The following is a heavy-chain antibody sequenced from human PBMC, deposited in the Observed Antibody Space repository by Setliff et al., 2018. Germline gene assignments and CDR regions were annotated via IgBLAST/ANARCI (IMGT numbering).Heavy chain of an antibody. D-gene: IGHD3-3*01. V-gene: IGHV3-23*01. CDR2: ISGSGGST. Sequence: PGGSLRLSCAASGFTVSSSYMSWVRQAPGKGLEWVSAISGSGGSTYYADSVKGRFTISRDNSKNTVYLQMNSLRAEDTAVYYCARDSRARITIFGVVTNWFDPWGQGTLVTVSS. CDR1: GFTVSSSY. CDR3: ARDSRARITIFGVVTNWFDP. J-gene: IGHJ5*02.